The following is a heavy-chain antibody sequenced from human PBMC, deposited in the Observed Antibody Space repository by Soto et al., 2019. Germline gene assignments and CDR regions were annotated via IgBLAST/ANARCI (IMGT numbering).Heavy chain of an antibody. CDR2: IWYDGSNK. V-gene: IGHV3-33*01. J-gene: IGHJ2*01. CDR3: ARDPGSILVVIKEAWYFDL. Sequence: QVQLVESGGGVVQPGRSPRLSCAASGFTFSSYGMHWVRQAPGKGLEWVAVIWYDGSNKYYADSVKGRFTISRDNSKNTLYLHMNSQRAKDTAVYYCARDPGSILVVIKEAWYFDLWGRGTLVTVSS. CDR1: GFTFSSYG. D-gene: IGHD3-22*01.